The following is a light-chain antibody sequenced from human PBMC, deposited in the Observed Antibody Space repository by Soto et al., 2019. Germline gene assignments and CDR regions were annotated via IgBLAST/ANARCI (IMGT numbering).Light chain of an antibody. CDR1: QSVSYW. V-gene: IGKV1-5*01. CDR3: QHYNTYSKA. CDR2: DGS. Sequence: DIHLTQSPSTLSTSVGARVTITCRASQSVSYWLAWYQQKPGKAPNLLIYDGSTLASGVPPRFSGGGFGTEFTLNISSLQPDDSAMYYCQHYNTYSKAFGPGTRVVIK. J-gene: IGKJ3*01.